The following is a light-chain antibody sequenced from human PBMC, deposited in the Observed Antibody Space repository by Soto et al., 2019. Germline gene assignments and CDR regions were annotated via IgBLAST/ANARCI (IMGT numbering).Light chain of an antibody. CDR1: SSDVGSYNL. V-gene: IGLV2-23*01. Sequence: QAVVTQPASVSGSPGQSITISCTGTSSDVGSYNLVSWYQQHPGKAPKVMIYEGSKRPSGVSNRFSGSKSGNTASLTISGLQAEDEADYYCCSYAGSSTLVFGGGTKVTVL. CDR3: CSYAGSSTLV. J-gene: IGLJ2*01. CDR2: EGS.